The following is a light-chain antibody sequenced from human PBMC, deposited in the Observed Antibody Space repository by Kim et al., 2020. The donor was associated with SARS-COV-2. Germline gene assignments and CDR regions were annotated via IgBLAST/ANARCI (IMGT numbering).Light chain of an antibody. CDR3: QVWDGSSDHWV. CDR2: YDS. V-gene: IGLV3-21*04. J-gene: IGLJ3*02. Sequence: PGKTARIPCGGSNIGIKSVRWYQKKPGQAAVLVIYYDSDRPSGIPERFSGSNSGNTATLTISRVEAGDEADYYCQVWDGSSDHWVFGGGTQLTVL. CDR1: NIGIKS.